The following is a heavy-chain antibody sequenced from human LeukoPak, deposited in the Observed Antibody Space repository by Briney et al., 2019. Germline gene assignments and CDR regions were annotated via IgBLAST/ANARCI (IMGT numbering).Heavy chain of an antibody. V-gene: IGHV4-34*01. Sequence: SETLSLTCAAYGGSFSGYYWSWIRQPPGKGLEWIGEINHSGSTNYNPSLKSRVTISVDTSKNQFSLKLSSVTAADTAVYYCARWVQKDTAMEGPLNWFDPWGQGTLVTVSS. J-gene: IGHJ5*02. D-gene: IGHD5-18*01. CDR2: INHSGST. CDR1: GGSFSGYY. CDR3: ARWVQKDTAMEGPLNWFDP.